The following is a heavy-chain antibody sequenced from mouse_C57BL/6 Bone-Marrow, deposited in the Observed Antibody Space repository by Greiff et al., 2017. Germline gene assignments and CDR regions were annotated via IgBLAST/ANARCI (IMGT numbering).Heavy chain of an antibody. D-gene: IGHD1-1*01. J-gene: IGHJ3*01. Sequence: VQLQQPGAELVMPGASVKLSCKASGYTFTSYWMHWVKQRPGQGLEWIGDIDPSDSYTNYNQKFKGKSTLTVDKSSSTAYMQLSSLTSEDSAVYYCARGDYYGPWFAYWGQGTLVTVSA. CDR2: IDPSDSYT. V-gene: IGHV1-69*01. CDR1: GYTFTSYW. CDR3: ARGDYYGPWFAY.